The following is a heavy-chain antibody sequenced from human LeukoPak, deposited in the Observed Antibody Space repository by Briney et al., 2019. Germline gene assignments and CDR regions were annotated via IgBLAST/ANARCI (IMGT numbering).Heavy chain of an antibody. CDR2: ISSSGSTI. Sequence: GGSLRLSCAASGFTFSSYEMNWVRQAPGKGLEWVSYISSSGSTIYYADSVKGRFTISRDNSNNTLFLLMNSLRAEDTAVYYCAKRHFDWSTNYYYGMDVWGQGTTVTVSS. D-gene: IGHD3-9*01. V-gene: IGHV3-48*03. CDR3: AKRHFDWSTNYYYGMDV. J-gene: IGHJ6*02. CDR1: GFTFSSYE.